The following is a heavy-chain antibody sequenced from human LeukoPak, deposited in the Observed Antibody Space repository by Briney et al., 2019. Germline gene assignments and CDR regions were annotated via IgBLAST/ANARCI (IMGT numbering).Heavy chain of an antibody. CDR3: ARGAGDTAMLEDY. D-gene: IGHD5-18*01. Sequence: SETLSLTCTVSCGSISSGDYYWSWIRQPPGKGLEWIGYIYYSGSTYYNPSLKSRVTISVDTSKNQFSLKLSSVTAADTAVYYCARGAGDTAMLEDYWGQGTLVTVSS. CDR2: IYYSGST. CDR1: CGSISSGDYY. J-gene: IGHJ4*02. V-gene: IGHV4-30-4*08.